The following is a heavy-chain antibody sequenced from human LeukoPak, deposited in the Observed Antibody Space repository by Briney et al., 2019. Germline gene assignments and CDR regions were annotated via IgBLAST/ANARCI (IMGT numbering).Heavy chain of an antibody. V-gene: IGHV3-7*03. Sequence: PGGSLRLSCAASGFTFSNYWMGWVRQAPGKGLEWEAIVNKDGSKNYYVDSVKGRFSISRDNANNLLYLQMNSLRVEDTAVYYCARGGSSGSVDYWGQGTLVTVSS. CDR3: ARGGSSGSVDY. CDR2: VNKDGSKN. CDR1: GFTFSNYW. D-gene: IGHD6-19*01. J-gene: IGHJ4*02.